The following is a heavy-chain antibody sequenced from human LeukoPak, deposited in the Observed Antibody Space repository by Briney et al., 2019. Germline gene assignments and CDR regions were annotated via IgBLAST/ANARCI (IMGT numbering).Heavy chain of an antibody. CDR2: ISGSGGST. Sequence: GGSLRLSCAASGFTFSSYAMSWVRQAPGKGLKWVSAISGSGGSTYYADSVKGRFTISRDNSKNTLYLQMNSLRAEDTAVYYCAKVVGATQVGFDYWGQGTLVTVSS. V-gene: IGHV3-23*01. D-gene: IGHD1-26*01. CDR1: GFTFSSYA. J-gene: IGHJ4*02. CDR3: AKVVGATQVGFDY.